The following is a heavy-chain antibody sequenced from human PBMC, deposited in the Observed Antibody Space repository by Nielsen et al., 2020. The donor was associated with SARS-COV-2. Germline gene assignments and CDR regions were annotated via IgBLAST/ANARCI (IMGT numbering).Heavy chain of an antibody. J-gene: IGHJ3*02. CDR3: ARREYDFWSGYTFDI. V-gene: IGHV1-2*06. Sequence: ASVKVSCKASGYTFTAYYMHWVRQAPGQGLEWMGRINPNSGGTDYAQRFRGRVTMTWDTSISTAYMELRSLRSDDTAVYYCARREYDFWSGYTFDIWGQGTMVTVSS. CDR2: INPNSGGT. D-gene: IGHD3-3*01. CDR1: GYTFTAYY.